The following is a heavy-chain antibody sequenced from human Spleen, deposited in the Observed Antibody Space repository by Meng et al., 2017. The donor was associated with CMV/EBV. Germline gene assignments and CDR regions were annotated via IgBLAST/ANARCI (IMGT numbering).Heavy chain of an antibody. V-gene: IGHV3-11*04. J-gene: IGHJ4*02. CDR1: VFMFSDHY. Sequence: SVFMFSDHYMTWIRQAPGKGLEWLSYISTSGSTIYYADSVKGRFTVSRDNAKNSVYLQMNSLRAEDTAVYHCARVRNYDFWSGYYDYWGQGTLVTVSS. CDR3: ARVRNYDFWSGYYDY. D-gene: IGHD3-3*01. CDR2: ISTSGSTI.